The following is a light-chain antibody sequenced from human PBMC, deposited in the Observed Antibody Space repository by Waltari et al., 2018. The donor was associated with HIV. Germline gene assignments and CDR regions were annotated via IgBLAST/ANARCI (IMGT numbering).Light chain of an antibody. J-gene: IGLJ3*02. V-gene: IGLV1-36*01. CDR2: YDD. CDR1: SSNLGNNA. CDR3: AAWDDSLNGWV. Sequence: QSVLTQPPSVSEAPRQRVTISCSGRSSNLGNNAVNWYQQRPGKAPKLLIYYDDLLPSGVSDRFSGSKSGTSASLAISGLQSEDEADYYCAAWDDSLNGWVFGGGTKLTVL.